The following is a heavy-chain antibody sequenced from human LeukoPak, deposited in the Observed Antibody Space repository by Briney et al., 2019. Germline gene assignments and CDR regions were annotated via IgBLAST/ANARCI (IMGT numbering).Heavy chain of an antibody. CDR1: GFTFNNYE. J-gene: IGHJ4*02. CDR2: ISIGGNTI. CDR3: ARGGPLIDC. V-gene: IGHV3-48*03. Sequence: GSLILSCAASGFTFNNYEMNWVRQAPGKGLEWVSYISIGGNTIYYADSVKGRFTISRDNAKNSLSLQMNSLRAEDTAVYFCARGGPLIDCWGQGTLVTVSS.